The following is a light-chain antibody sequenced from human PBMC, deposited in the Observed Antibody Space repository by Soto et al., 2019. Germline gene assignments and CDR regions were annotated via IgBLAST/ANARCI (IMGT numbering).Light chain of an antibody. J-gene: IGLJ1*01. Sequence: QSGLTQPPSASGSPGQSVTISCTGTSSDVGGYNFVSWYQQHPGKAPQLIIYEVTKRPSGVPDRFSGSKSGNTASLTVSGLQTEDEADYYCSSYAATNNYVFGSGTKVTVL. CDR3: SSYAATNNYV. CDR2: EVT. V-gene: IGLV2-8*01. CDR1: SSDVGGYNF.